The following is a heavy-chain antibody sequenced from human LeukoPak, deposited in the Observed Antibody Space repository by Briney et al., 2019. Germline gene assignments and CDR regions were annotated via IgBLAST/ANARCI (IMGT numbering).Heavy chain of an antibody. V-gene: IGHV3-48*03. Sequence: PGGSLRLSCAASGFTFSSYEMNWVRQAPGKGLEWVSYISSSGSSIYYADSVKGRFTVSRDNAKNSLYLQMNSLRAEDTAVYYCARRNGYYPDYWGQETLVTVSS. J-gene: IGHJ4*02. CDR2: ISSSGSSI. CDR3: ARRNGYYPDY. CDR1: GFTFSSYE. D-gene: IGHD3-3*01.